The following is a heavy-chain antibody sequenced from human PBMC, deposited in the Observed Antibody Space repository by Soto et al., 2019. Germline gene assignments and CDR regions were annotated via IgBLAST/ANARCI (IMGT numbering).Heavy chain of an antibody. J-gene: IGHJ5*02. CDR3: ARDFPYCTTTNCQGWFDP. Sequence: SETLSLTCDVSGYSISSGYYWGWIRQPPGKGLEWIGSIYHTGRTYYNLSLKRRVTISVDTSNNQFSLKLSSVTAADTAVYYCARDFPYCTTTNCQGWFDPWGQGTLVTVSS. CDR1: GYSISSGYY. D-gene: IGHD2-2*01. V-gene: IGHV4-38-2*02. CDR2: IYHTGRT.